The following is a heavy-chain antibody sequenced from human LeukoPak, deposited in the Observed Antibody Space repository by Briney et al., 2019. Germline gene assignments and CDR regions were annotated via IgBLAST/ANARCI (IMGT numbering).Heavy chain of an antibody. V-gene: IGHV3-23*01. Sequence: PGGSLRLSCAASGFTFSSYAMSWVRQAPGKGLEWVSAISGSGGSTYYADSVKGRFTISRDNSKNTLYLQMNSLRAEDTVVYYCAKDGSTYYDFWSGYYHNWFDPWGQGTLVTVSS. CDR1: GFTFSSYA. CDR2: ISGSGGST. D-gene: IGHD3-3*01. CDR3: AKDGSTYYDFWSGYYHNWFDP. J-gene: IGHJ5*02.